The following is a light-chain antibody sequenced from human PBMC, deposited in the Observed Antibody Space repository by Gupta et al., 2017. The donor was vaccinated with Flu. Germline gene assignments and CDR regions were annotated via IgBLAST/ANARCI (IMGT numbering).Light chain of an antibody. CDR2: DAS. Sequence: PGTLSVSPGERVTLSCRASQTVYSNLAWYQQKPGQAPRLLIYDASTRATGIPARFSDSGSGTEFTLTISGLQSEDFAVYYCQQYTAWPLTFGGGTKVEIK. J-gene: IGKJ4*01. CDR3: QQYTAWPLT. CDR1: QTVYSN. V-gene: IGKV3-15*01.